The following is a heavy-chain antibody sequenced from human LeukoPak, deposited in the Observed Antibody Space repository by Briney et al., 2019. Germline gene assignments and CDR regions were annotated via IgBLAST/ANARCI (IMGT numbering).Heavy chain of an antibody. D-gene: IGHD6-19*01. Sequence: GGSLRLSCAASGFTFSKYWMLWVRHAPGRGLESVSRINTDGTVTTYAHSVKGRFTVSRDNADNTMFLQMNSVRDEDTAVYYCATKQWLAPPPDSWGQGTPVTVSS. CDR1: GFTFSKYW. CDR3: ATKQWLAPPPDS. CDR2: INTDGTVT. J-gene: IGHJ4*02. V-gene: IGHV3-74*01.